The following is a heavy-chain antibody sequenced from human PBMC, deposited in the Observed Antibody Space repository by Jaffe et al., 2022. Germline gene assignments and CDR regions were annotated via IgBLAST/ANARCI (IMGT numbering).Heavy chain of an antibody. CDR3: AKLWFDNSDFDY. Sequence: QVQLVESGGGVVQPGGSLRLSCAASGFTFSTYGMHWVRQAPGKGLEWVTFIQDDGSKTYYADSVKGRFTVSRENSKNTLYLQMSSLRDEDTAVYYCAKLWFDNSDFDYWGQGTLVTVSS. CDR1: GFTFSTYG. V-gene: IGHV3-30*02. CDR2: IQDDGSKT. D-gene: IGHD3-22*01. J-gene: IGHJ4*02.